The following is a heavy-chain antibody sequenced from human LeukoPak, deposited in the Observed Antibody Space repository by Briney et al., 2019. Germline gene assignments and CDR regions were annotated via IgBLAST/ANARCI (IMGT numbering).Heavy chain of an antibody. J-gene: IGHJ4*02. Sequence: SETLSLTCAVYGGSFSGYYWSWIHQPPGKGLEWIGEINHSGSTNYNPSLKSRVTISVDTSKNQFSLKLSSVTAADTAVYYCARARLAARYDSSGYYYGRGAFDYWGQGTLVTVSS. D-gene: IGHD3-22*01. CDR3: ARARLAARYDSSGYYYGRGAFDY. CDR1: GGSFSGYY. CDR2: INHSGST. V-gene: IGHV4-34*01.